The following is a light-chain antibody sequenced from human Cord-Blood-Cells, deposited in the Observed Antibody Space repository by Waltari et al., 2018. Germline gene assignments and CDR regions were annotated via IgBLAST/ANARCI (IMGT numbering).Light chain of an antibody. V-gene: IGKV3-11*01. J-gene: IGKJ5*01. Sequence: EIVLPQSPATLSLSPGATATLSCRASQSVSSYLAWYQQKPGQAPRLLIYDASNRATGIPARFSGSGSGTDFTLTISSLEPEDFAVYYCQQRSNWPPITFGQGTRLEIK. CDR2: DAS. CDR3: QQRSNWPPIT. CDR1: QSVSSY.